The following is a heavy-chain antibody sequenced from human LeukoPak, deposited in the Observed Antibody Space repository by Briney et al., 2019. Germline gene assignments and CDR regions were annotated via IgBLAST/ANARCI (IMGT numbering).Heavy chain of an antibody. CDR2: INHSGST. CDR1: GGSFSGYY. CDR3: ARGRRYYYDSSGYYYDFDY. Sequence: PSETLSLTCAVYGGSFSGYYWSWIRQPPGKGLEWIGEINHSGSTNYNPSLKSRVTISVDTSKNQFPLKLSSVTAADTAVYYCARGRRYYYDSSGYYYDFDYWGQGTLVTVSS. J-gene: IGHJ4*02. V-gene: IGHV4-34*01. D-gene: IGHD3-22*01.